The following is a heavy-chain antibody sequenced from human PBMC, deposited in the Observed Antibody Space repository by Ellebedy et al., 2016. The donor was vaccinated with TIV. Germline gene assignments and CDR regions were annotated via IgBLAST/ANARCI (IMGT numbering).Heavy chain of an antibody. J-gene: IGHJ4*02. V-gene: IGHV3-23*01. CDR3: ARGRSGTYIHHAFDF. Sequence: GESLKISCTASGFTFSSYAMSWVRQAPGKGPEWVSGFGVSGDSPYYADSVKGRFIISRDISKNTLYLQIDSLRAEDTAIYYCARGRSGTYIHHAFDFWGQGALVTVS. CDR2: FGVSGDSP. D-gene: IGHD2-2*02. CDR1: GFTFSSYA.